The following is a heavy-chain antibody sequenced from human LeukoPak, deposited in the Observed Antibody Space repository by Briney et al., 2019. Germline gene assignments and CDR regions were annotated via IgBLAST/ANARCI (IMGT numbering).Heavy chain of an antibody. Sequence: GGSLRLSCAASGFTFSRYAMHWVRQAPSKGLEWVAVIPYDGSNEYYADSVKGRFTISRDSSENTLYLQMNSLRVEGTAVYYCARVGYYSSGPFSYFDYWGQGTLVTVSS. J-gene: IGHJ4*02. CDR1: GFTFSRYA. V-gene: IGHV3-30-3*01. CDR2: IPYDGSNE. CDR3: ARVGYYSSGPFSYFDY. D-gene: IGHD3-10*01.